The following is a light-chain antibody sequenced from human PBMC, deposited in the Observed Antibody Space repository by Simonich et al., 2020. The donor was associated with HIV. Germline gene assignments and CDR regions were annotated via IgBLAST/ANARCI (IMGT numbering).Light chain of an antibody. Sequence: EIVMMQSPATLSGSPGERATLSCRASQSISSSLAWYQQKPGQAPRLLIYGASTRATGIPARFSGSGSGTEFTLTISSMQSEDFAVYYCQQRSNWPLTFGGGTKVEIK. J-gene: IGKJ4*01. CDR2: GAS. CDR3: QQRSNWPLT. V-gene: IGKV3-15*01. CDR1: QSISSS.